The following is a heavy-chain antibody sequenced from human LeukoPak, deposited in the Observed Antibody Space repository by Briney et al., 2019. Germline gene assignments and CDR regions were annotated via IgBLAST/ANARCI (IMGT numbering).Heavy chain of an antibody. D-gene: IGHD3-9*01. CDR3: AREIRYFDWLLSYYYMDV. J-gene: IGHJ6*03. CDR2: IYTSGST. CDR1: GGSISSYY. V-gene: IGHV4-4*07. Sequence: SETLSLTCTVSGGSISSYYWSWIRQPAGKGLEWIGRIYTSGSTNYNPSLKSRVTMSVDTSKNQFSLKLSSVTAADTAVYYCAREIRYFDWLLSYYYMDVWGKGTTVTISS.